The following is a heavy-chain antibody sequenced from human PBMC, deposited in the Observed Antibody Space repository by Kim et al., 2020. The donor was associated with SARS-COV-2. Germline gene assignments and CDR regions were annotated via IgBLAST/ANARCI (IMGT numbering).Heavy chain of an antibody. V-gene: IGHV3-11*01. J-gene: IGHJ3*02. D-gene: IGHD4-17*01. Sequence: GGSLRLSCAASGFTFSDYYMSWIRQAPGKGLEWVSYISSSGSTIYYADSVKGRFTISRDNAKNSLYLQMNSLRAEDTAVYYCARGLRTVTGLSNAFDIWGQGTMLTVSS. CDR1: GFTFSDYY. CDR3: ARGLRTVTGLSNAFDI. CDR2: ISSSGSTI.